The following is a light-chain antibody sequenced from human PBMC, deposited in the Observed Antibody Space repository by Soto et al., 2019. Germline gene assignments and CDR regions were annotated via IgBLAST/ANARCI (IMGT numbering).Light chain of an antibody. CDR2: GAS. CDR1: QSVSSN. CDR3: QQYNNWPWT. Sequence: EIVMTQSPATLSVSPGERATLSCRASQSVSSNLAWYQQKHGQAPRXLIYGASTRATGIPARFSGSGSGTEFTITISSLQSEDCAVYYGQQYNNWPWTFGQGTKVDIK. V-gene: IGKV3-15*01. J-gene: IGKJ1*01.